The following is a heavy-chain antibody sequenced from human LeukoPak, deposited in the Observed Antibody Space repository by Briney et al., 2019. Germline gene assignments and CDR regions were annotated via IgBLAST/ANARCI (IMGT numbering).Heavy chain of an antibody. CDR3: ARVDSSGYGAFDI. V-gene: IGHV3-23*01. Sequence: GGSLRLSCAASGFTFSNYAMSWVRQVPGKGLEWVSAIDGSGGSTYYADSVKGRFTISRDNSKNSLYLQMNSLRAEDTAVYYCARVDSSGYGAFDIWGQGTMVTVSS. J-gene: IGHJ3*02. CDR1: GFTFSNYA. CDR2: IDGSGGST. D-gene: IGHD3-22*01.